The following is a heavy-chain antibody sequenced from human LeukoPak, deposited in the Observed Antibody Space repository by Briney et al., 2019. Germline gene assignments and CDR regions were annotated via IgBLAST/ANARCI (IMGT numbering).Heavy chain of an antibody. Sequence: GGSLRLSCAASGFTFSSYWMSWVRQAPGKGLEWVANIKQDGSEKYYVDSVKGRFTISGDNAKNSLYLQMNSLRAEDTAVYYCARDGAVDDFCYYGMDVWGQGTTVTVSS. J-gene: IGHJ6*02. V-gene: IGHV3-7*01. D-gene: IGHD3/OR15-3a*01. CDR3: ARDGAVDDFCYYGMDV. CDR1: GFTFSSYW. CDR2: IKQDGSEK.